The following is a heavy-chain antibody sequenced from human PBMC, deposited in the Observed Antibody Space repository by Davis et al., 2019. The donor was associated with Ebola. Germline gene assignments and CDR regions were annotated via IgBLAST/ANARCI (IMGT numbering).Heavy chain of an antibody. D-gene: IGHD6-6*01. CDR3: GRARGSGVYTATWFDF. J-gene: IGHJ4*02. CDR1: GYSFFDYG. CDR2: TSPFQDKT. Sequence: ASVQVSCKASGYSFFDYGLAWVRQAPGQGLEWMGWTSPFQDKTEYDEKFQDRVPMTRETSTSTAYMALRSLRSDDTAVYYCGRARGSGVYTATWFDFWGQGTLVTGSS. V-gene: IGHV1-18*01.